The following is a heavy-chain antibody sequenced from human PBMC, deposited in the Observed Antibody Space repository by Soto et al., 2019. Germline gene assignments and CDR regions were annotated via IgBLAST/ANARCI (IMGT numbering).Heavy chain of an antibody. CDR1: GFTFSNFG. CDR2: ITYTGSSK. V-gene: IGHV3-30*18. D-gene: IGHD1-26*01. Sequence: GGSLRLSCAASGFTFSNFGMLWVRQAPGKGLAWVAAITYTGSSKYYADSVKGRFTISRDNSKNTLYLQMNSLRAEDTAVYYCAKLHVGATTDFDYWGQGTLVTVSS. J-gene: IGHJ4*02. CDR3: AKLHVGATTDFDY.